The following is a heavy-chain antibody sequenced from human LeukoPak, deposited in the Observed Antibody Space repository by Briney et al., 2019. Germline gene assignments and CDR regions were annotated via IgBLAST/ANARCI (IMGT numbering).Heavy chain of an antibody. CDR3: ARSDILTGYYGDY. CDR2: IYYSGST. D-gene: IGHD3-9*01. J-gene: IGHJ4*02. Sequence: PSETLSLTCIVSGGSISSGDYYWSWIRQPPGKGLEWIGYIYYSGSTYYNPSLKSRVTISVDTSKNQFSLKLSSVTAADTAVYYCARSDILTGYYGDYWGQGTLVTVSS. V-gene: IGHV4-30-4*01. CDR1: GGSISSGDYY.